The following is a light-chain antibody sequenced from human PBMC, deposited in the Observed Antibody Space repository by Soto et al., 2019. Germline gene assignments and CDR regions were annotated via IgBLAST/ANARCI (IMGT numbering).Light chain of an antibody. CDR3: QQSYSTWT. V-gene: IGKV1-39*01. CDR1: QTISSH. Sequence: DIQLTQSPSFLSASVGDRVTITCRASQTISSHLNWYQHKQGKAPKALIYAASSLHSGVPSRFSGSGSGTDFTLIISSLQPDDFATYYCQQSYSTWTFGQGTKVEVK. CDR2: AAS. J-gene: IGKJ1*01.